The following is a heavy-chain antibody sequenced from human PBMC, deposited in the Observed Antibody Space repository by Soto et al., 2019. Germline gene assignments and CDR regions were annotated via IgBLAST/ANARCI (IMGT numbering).Heavy chain of an antibody. V-gene: IGHV4-39*07. CDR2: IKYSGST. D-gene: IGHD2-2*01. CDR1: GGSISSSRCH. Sequence: PSETLSLTCTVSGGSISSSRCHWGWIRQPPGKGLEWIASIKYSGSTNYNPSLKSRVTISVDMSKNQFSLKLSSVTAADTAVYYCARAVVVPAARLNYYYGMDVWGQGTTVTVSS. CDR3: ARAVVVPAARLNYYYGMDV. J-gene: IGHJ6*02.